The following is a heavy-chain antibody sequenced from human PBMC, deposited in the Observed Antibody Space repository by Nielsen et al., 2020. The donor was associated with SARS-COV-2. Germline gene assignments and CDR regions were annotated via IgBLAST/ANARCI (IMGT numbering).Heavy chain of an antibody. CDR3: ARVDYDYVWGSYQGY. V-gene: IGHV3-52*01. Sequence: GGSLRLSCAASGFTFSSSWMHWVCQAPEKGLEWVADIKWDGSEKYYVDSVKGRLTISRDNAKNSLYLQVNSLRAEDMTVYYCARVDYDYVWGSYQGYWGQGTLVTVSS. D-gene: IGHD3-16*02. CDR1: GFTFSSSW. J-gene: IGHJ4*02. CDR2: IKWDGSEK.